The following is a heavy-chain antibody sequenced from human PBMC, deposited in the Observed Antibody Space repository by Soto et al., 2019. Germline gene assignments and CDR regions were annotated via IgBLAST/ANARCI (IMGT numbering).Heavy chain of an antibody. J-gene: IGHJ5*02. CDR2: IYYSGST. CDR1: GGSISSSSYY. CDR3: ARRRRTYNWFDP. Sequence: PSETLSLTCTVSGGSISSSSYYWGWIRQPPGKGLEWIGSIYYSGSTYYNPSLKSRVTISVDTSKNQFSLKLSSVTAADTAVYYCARRRRTYNWFDPWGQGTLVTSPQ. D-gene: IGHD1-1*01. V-gene: IGHV4-39*01.